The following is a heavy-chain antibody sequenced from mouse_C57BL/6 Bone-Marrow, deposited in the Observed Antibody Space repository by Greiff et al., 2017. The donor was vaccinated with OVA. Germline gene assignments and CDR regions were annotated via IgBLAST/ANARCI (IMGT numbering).Heavy chain of an antibody. Sequence: EVMLVESGGGLVKPGGSLKLSCAASGFTFSSYAMSWVRQTPEKRLEWVATISDGGSYTYYPDNVKGRFTISRDNAKNNLYLQMSHLKSEDTAMYYCARGFDYSRGYYAMDYWGQGTSVTVSS. CDR2: ISDGGSYT. CDR1: GFTFSSYA. D-gene: IGHD2-12*01. V-gene: IGHV5-4*03. J-gene: IGHJ4*01. CDR3: ARGFDYSRGYYAMDY.